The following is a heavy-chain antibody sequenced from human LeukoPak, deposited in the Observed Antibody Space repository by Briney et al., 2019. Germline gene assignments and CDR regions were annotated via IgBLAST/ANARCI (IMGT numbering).Heavy chain of an antibody. D-gene: IGHD4-17*01. CDR3: ARAAAYGDYGTLDY. CDR1: GYTFTSYY. CDR2: INPNSGGT. J-gene: IGHJ4*02. V-gene: IGHV1-2*02. Sequence: ASVKVSCKASGYTFTSYYMHWVRQAPGQGLEWMGWINPNSGGTNYAQKFQGRVTMTRDTSISTAYMELSRLRSDDTAVYYCARAAAYGDYGTLDYWGQGTLVTVSS.